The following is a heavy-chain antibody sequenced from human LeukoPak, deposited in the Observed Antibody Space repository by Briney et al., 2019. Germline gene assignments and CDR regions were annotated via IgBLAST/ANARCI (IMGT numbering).Heavy chain of an antibody. Sequence: SQTLSLTCTVSGGSTSSGAYYWGWLRQPPGKGLEWIGSIYYSGSTYYNPSLKSRFTISVDTSKNQFSLKVSSVTPPDTAVHCFSRLGTGAHQGAFEVWGGGTMVTVSS. CDR1: GGSTSSGAYY. D-gene: IGHD6-25*01. J-gene: IGHJ3*01. CDR2: IYYSGST. CDR3: SRLGTGAHQGAFEV. V-gene: IGHV4-39*01.